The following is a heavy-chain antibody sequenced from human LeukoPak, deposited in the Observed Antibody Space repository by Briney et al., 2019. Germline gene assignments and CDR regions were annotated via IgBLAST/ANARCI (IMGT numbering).Heavy chain of an antibody. CDR1: GGSFSGYY. CDR3: ASSPHYSYDGY. V-gene: IGHV4-34*01. D-gene: IGHD5-18*01. J-gene: IGHJ4*02. CDR2: INHSGST. Sequence: SETLSLTCAVYGGSFSGYYWSWIRQPPGKGLEWIGEINHSGSTNYNPSLKSRVTISVDTSKNQFSLKLSSVTAADTAVYYCASSPHYSYDGYWGQGTLVTVSS.